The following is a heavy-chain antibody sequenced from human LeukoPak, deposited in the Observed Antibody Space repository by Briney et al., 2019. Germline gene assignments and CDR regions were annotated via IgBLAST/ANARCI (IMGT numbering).Heavy chain of an antibody. D-gene: IGHD6-25*01. Sequence: PSETLSLTCTVSGGSISSYYWSWIRQPPGKGLEWIGYIYYSGSTNYNPSLKSRVTISVDTSKNQFSLKLSSVTAADTAVYYCARARAPYSSGWQYYFDYWGQGTLVTVSS. CDR1: GGSISSYY. CDR3: ARARAPYSSGWQYYFDY. CDR2: IYYSGST. J-gene: IGHJ4*02. V-gene: IGHV4-59*01.